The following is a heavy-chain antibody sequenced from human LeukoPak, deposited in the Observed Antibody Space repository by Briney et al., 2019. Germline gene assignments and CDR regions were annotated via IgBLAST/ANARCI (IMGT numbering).Heavy chain of an antibody. CDR3: ARGGTYATFDI. CDR2: IHTDGTST. J-gene: IGHJ3*02. D-gene: IGHD1-26*01. CDR1: GFTFSSYW. Sequence: GGSLRLSCAASGFTFSSYWMHWVRQAPGRGLVWVSHIHTDGTSTGYADSVKGRFTISRDNAKNTLYLQMNSLRAEDTAVYYCARGGTYATFDIWGQGTMVTVSS. V-gene: IGHV3-74*01.